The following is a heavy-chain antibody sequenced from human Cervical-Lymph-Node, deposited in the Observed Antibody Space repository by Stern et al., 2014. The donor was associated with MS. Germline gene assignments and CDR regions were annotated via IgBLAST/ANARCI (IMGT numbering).Heavy chain of an antibody. CDR1: GFKFSIYW. CDR2: IYHGDSET. V-gene: IGHV5-51*01. D-gene: IGHD1-14*01. J-gene: IGHJ4*02. CDR3: ARQTTAWASDV. Sequence: VQLGQSGAELIRPGESLKISCKGSGFKFSIYWIAWVRQMPGKGLEWWCIIYHGDSETRYSPSCQGQVLMAADKSTSTAYLQWSSLNASDASMYFCARQTTAWASDVWGQGTLVTVSS.